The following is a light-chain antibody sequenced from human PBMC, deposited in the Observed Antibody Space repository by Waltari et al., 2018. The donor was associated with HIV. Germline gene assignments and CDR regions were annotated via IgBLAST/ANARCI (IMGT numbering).Light chain of an antibody. J-gene: IGKJ1*01. CDR3: QQYSNSPT. Sequence: EIVLTQSPGTLSLSPGERATLSCRASQSVSNSYLDWYQQKPGQAPRLLIYGASSRATGIPDRFSGSGSGTDFTLTISRLEPEDFAVYYCQQYSNSPTFGQGTKVEIK. CDR2: GAS. CDR1: QSVSNSY. V-gene: IGKV3-20*01.